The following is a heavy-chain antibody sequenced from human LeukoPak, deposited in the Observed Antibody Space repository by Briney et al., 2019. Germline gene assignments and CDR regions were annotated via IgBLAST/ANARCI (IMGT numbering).Heavy chain of an antibody. D-gene: IGHD6-13*01. CDR3: ARGTPQYTSSWYNY. J-gene: IGHJ4*02. CDR2: IKQDGSET. CDR1: GFTFSTYW. V-gene: IGHV3-7*04. Sequence: GGSLRLSCAASGFTFSTYWMSWVRQAPGKGLECVAKIKQDGSETYYVDSVKGRFTISRDNAKNSLFLQMNSLRAEDTAVYYCARGTPQYTSSWYNYWGQGTLVTVSS.